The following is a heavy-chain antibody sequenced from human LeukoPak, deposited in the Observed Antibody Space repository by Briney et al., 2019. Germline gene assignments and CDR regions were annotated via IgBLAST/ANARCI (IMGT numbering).Heavy chain of an antibody. CDR3: ANGDGFDY. CDR1: GFTFGTYW. J-gene: IGHJ4*02. V-gene: IGHV3-7*01. Sequence: GGSLRLSCATSGFTFGTYWMSWVRQAPGKGLEWVANIKQDGSETYYADSVKGRFTIFRDNAKNSLYLQMDCLRVEDTAVYYCANGDGFDYWGQGTLVIVSS. CDR2: IKQDGSET. D-gene: IGHD5-24*01.